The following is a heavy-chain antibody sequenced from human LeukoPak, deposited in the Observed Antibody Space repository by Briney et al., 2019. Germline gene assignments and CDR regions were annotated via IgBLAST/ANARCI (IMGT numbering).Heavy chain of an antibody. CDR1: GFTFSSYG. Sequence: GGSLRLSCAASGFTFSSYGMHWVRQAPGKGLEWVAVIWHDGSNKYYADSVKGRFTISRDNSKNTLYLQMNSLRAEDTAVYYCARENVIGDSYGYGVDYWGQGTLVAVSS. D-gene: IGHD5-18*01. J-gene: IGHJ4*02. CDR3: ARENVIGDSYGYGVDY. CDR2: IWHDGSNK. V-gene: IGHV3-33*01.